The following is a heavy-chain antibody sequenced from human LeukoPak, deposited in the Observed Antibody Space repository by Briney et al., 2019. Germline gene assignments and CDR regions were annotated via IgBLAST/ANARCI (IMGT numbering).Heavy chain of an antibody. CDR3: AKTMGAIDHDY. Sequence: QPGGSLRLSCAASGFTFADFALSWVRQAPGKGLGWVSTVSGSRSSTYYADSVKGRSAISRDNSKNTLYLQMNSLRAEDTAVYYCAKTMGAIDHDYWGQGTLVTVSS. CDR2: VSGSRSST. J-gene: IGHJ4*02. CDR1: GFTFADFA. V-gene: IGHV3-23*01. D-gene: IGHD1-26*01.